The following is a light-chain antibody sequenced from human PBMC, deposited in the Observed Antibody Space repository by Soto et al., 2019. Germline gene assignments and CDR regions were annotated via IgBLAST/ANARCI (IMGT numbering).Light chain of an antibody. CDR1: QGVNTW. J-gene: IGKJ4*01. Sequence: DIQMTQSPSSVSASVGDRDTITCRASQGVNTWLAWYQKKPGKAPELLVYEASSLHSGVPSRFSGSGSGTDFTLTISSLQPEDFATYYCQQANSFPLTFGGGTKVEVQ. CDR3: QQANSFPLT. V-gene: IGKV1-12*01. CDR2: EAS.